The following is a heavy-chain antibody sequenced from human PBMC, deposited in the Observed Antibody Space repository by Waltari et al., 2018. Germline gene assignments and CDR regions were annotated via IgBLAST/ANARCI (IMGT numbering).Heavy chain of an antibody. D-gene: IGHD6-6*01. V-gene: IGHV1-69*13. CDR2: IIPIFGTA. CDR1: GGTFSRYA. J-gene: IGHJ6*03. Sequence: QVQLVQSGAEVKKPGSSVKVSCKASGGTFSRYAISWVRQAPGQGLEWMGRIIPIFGTANYAQKFQGRVTVTADKSTSTAYMELSSLRSEDTAVYYCAREYSSSSLDLYCYYMDVWGKGTTVTISS. CDR3: AREYSSSSLDLYCYYMDV.